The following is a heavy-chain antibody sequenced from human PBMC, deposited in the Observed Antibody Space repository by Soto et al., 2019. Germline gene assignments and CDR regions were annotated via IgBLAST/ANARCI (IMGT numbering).Heavy chain of an antibody. J-gene: IGHJ6*02. V-gene: IGHV4-39*01. CDR3: ARLGYSGYENYYYGMDV. Sequence: PSETLSLTCTVSGCSISSSSYDWGWIRQPPGKGLEWIGSIYYSGSTYYNPSLKSRVTISVDTSKNQFSLKLSSVTAADTAVYYCARLGYSGYENYYYGMDVWGQGTTVTVSS. CDR2: IYYSGST. D-gene: IGHD5-12*01. CDR1: GCSISSSSYD.